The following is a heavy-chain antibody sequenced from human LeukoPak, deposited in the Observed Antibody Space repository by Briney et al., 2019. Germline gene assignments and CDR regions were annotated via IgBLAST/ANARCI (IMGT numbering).Heavy chain of an antibody. D-gene: IGHD5-24*01. V-gene: IGHV4-39*01. J-gene: IGHJ4*02. Sequence: PSETLSLTCTVSGGSISNSSYYWGWIRQPPGKGLEGIGSMYYSWSTYYNPSLKSRATISVDTSKNQFSLKLSSVTAADTAVYYCARHGRMGTINPSYWGQGTLVTVSS. CDR1: GGSISNSSYY. CDR3: ARHGRMGTINPSY. CDR2: MYYSWST.